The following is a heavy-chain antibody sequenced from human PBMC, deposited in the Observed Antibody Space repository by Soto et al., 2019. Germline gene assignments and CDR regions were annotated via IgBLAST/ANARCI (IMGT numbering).Heavy chain of an antibody. V-gene: IGHV4-59*01. CDR2: IYYSGST. Sequence: SETLSLTCTVSGGSISSYYWSWIRQPPGKGLEWIGYIYYSGSTNYNPSLKSRVTISVDTSKNQFSLKLSSVTAADTAVYYCASEGRYYDRSGYYRWLDPWGQGPLVTVYS. CDR1: GGSISSYY. D-gene: IGHD3-22*01. J-gene: IGHJ5*02. CDR3: ASEGRYYDRSGYYRWLDP.